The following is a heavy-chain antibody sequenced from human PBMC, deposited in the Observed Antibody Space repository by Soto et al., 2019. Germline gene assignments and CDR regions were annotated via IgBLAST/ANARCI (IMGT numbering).Heavy chain of an antibody. D-gene: IGHD3-9*01. CDR2: INHSGST. J-gene: IGHJ6*02. CDR3: ARGYDYDILTGYYPAYYYYYGMDV. Sequence: SETLSLTCAVYGGSFSGYYWSWIRQPPGKGLEWIGEINHSGSTNYNPSLKSRVTISVDTSKNQFSLKLSSVTAADTAVYYCARGYDYDILTGYYPAYYYYYGMDVWGQGTTVTVSS. V-gene: IGHV4-34*01. CDR1: GGSFSGYY.